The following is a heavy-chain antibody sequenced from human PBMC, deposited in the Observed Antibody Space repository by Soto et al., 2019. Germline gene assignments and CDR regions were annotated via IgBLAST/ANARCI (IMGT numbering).Heavy chain of an antibody. J-gene: IGHJ3*01. CDR1: EFTLSTYW. Sequence: EVQLVEAGGELVQPGGSLRLSCVGAEFTLSTYWMHWVRQAPGRGLVWVSRINEDGTRTVYADSVNGRFTISRDDATNPLYLQLNSLRAEDTAVYYCAREDSNLDAFDVWGQGTMVTVSS. CDR2: INEDGTRT. CDR3: AREDSNLDAFDV. V-gene: IGHV3-74*01. D-gene: IGHD4-4*01.